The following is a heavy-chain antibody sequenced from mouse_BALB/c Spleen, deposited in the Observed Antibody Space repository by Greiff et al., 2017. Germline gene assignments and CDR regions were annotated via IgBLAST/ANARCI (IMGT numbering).Heavy chain of an antibody. CDR1: GYTFTDYE. V-gene: IGHV1-15*01. CDR2: IDPETGGT. CDR3: NADGNYGWFAY. Sequence: QVQLKESGAELVRPGASVTLSCKASGYTFTDYEMHWVKQTPVHGLEWIGAIDPETGGTAYNQKFKGKATLTADKSSSTAYMELRSLTSEDSAVYYCNADGNYGWFAYWGQGTLVTVSA. J-gene: IGHJ3*01. D-gene: IGHD2-1*01.